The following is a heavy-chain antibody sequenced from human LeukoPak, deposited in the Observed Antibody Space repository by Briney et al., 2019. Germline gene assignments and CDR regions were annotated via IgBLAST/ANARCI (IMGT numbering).Heavy chain of an antibody. CDR2: MNPHSGNT. Sequence: ASVKVSCKASGYIFTFYDIQWVRQAAGQGLEWMGWMNPHSGNTGYAQKFLGRITLTRNTSTSMAYMELTSLKSEDTAVYYCARGRRDVFDIWGQGTTVTVS. V-gene: IGHV1-8*03. J-gene: IGHJ3*02. CDR1: GYIFTFYD. CDR3: ARGRRDVFDI.